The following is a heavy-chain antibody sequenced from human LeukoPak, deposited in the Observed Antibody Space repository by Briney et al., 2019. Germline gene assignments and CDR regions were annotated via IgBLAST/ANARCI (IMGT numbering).Heavy chain of an antibody. CDR2: IIPILGIA. CDR1: GGTFSSYA. Sequence: SVKVSCKASGGTFSSYAISWVRQAPGQGLEWMERIIPILGIANYAQKFQGRVTITADKSTSTAYMELSSLRSEDTAVYYCARWETQRGVNYWGQGTLVTVSS. V-gene: IGHV1-69*04. J-gene: IGHJ4*02. D-gene: IGHD1-26*01. CDR3: ARWETQRGVNY.